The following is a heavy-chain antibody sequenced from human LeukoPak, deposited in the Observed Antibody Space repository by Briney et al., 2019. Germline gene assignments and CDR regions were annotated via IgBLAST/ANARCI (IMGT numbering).Heavy chain of an antibody. Sequence: PGGSLRLSCAASGFTFSSYGMSWVRQAPGKGLEWVSAIRGSGGSTYYADSVKGRFTIFRDNSKNTLYLQMDSLRVEDTAIYYCAKVLDSAMVTGAFDVWGQGTLVTVSS. CDR2: IRGSGGST. CDR1: GFTFSSYG. D-gene: IGHD5-18*01. J-gene: IGHJ4*02. CDR3: AKVLDSAMVTGAFDV. V-gene: IGHV3-23*01.